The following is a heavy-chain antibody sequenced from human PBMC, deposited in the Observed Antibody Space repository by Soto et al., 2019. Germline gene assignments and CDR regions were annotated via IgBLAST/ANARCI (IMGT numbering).Heavy chain of an antibody. J-gene: IGHJ6*02. V-gene: IGHV6-1*01. Sequence: SQTLSLTCAISGDSVSSNSAAWNWIRQSPSRGLEWLGRTYYRSKWYNDYAVSVKSRITINPDTPKNQFSLQLNSVTPEDTAVYYCARVEWELPHYYYYGMDVWGQGTTVTVSS. CDR1: GDSVSSNSAA. D-gene: IGHD1-26*01. CDR3: ARVEWELPHYYYYGMDV. CDR2: TYYRSKWYN.